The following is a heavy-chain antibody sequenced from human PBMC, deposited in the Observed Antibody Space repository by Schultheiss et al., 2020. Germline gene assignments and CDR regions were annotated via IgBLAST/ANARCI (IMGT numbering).Heavy chain of an antibody. Sequence: GGSLRLSCAASGFTFSSYWMHWFRQAPGKGLVWVSRINSDGSSTSYADSVKGRFTISRDNSKNTLYLQMNSLRAEDTAVYYCAREVGLGDAFDIWGQGTMVTVSS. J-gene: IGHJ3*02. V-gene: IGHV3-74*01. CDR3: AREVGLGDAFDI. CDR1: GFTFSSYW. D-gene: IGHD1-26*01. CDR2: INSDGSST.